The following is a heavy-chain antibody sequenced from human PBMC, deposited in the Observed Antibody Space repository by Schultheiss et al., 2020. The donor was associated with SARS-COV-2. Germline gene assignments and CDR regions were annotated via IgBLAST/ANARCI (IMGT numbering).Heavy chain of an antibody. CDR3: ARGGVVVVATNWFDP. D-gene: IGHD2-15*01. CDR1: GGSISSYY. CDR2: IYTSGST. J-gene: IGHJ5*02. V-gene: IGHV4-4*07. Sequence: SETLSLTCTVSGGSISSYYWSWIRQPAGKGLEWIGRIYTSGSTNYNPSLKSRVTISVDTSKNQFSLKLSSVTAADTAVYYCARGGVVVVATNWFDPWGQGTLVTVSS.